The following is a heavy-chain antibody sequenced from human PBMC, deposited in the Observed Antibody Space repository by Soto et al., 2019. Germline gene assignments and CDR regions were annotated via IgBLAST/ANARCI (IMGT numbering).Heavy chain of an antibody. D-gene: IGHD5-12*01. J-gene: IGHJ2*01. CDR3: ARGNHRWLQLWYFDL. CDR2: IIPIFGTA. CDR1: GGTFSSYT. V-gene: IGHV1-69*12. Sequence: QVQLVQSGAEVKKPGSSVTVSCKASGGTFSSYTISWVRQAPGQGLEWMGGIIPIFGTANYAQKFQGRVTITADESTSTAYMXLSXLRSEDTAVYYCARGNHRWLQLWYFDLWGRGTLVTVSS.